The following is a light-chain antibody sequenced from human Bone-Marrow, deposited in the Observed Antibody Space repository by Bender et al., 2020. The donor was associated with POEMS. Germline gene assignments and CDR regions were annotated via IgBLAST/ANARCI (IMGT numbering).Light chain of an antibody. CDR1: GSDVGSFDL. J-gene: IGLJ1*01. CDR2: EAT. V-gene: IGLV2-23*01. CDR3: CSYGGTDIPYV. Sequence: QSALTQPASVSGSPGQPITISCLGTGSDVGSFDLVSWYQQHPDKAPKLIIYEATKRPSDISNRFSGSKSGNTASLTISGLQADDEADYYCCSYGGTDIPYVFGTGTKVTLL.